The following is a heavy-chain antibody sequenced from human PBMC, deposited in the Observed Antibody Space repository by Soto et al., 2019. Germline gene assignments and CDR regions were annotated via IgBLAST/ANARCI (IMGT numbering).Heavy chain of an antibody. CDR2: IYPDDSDT. CDR1: GYSFSNFW. CDR3: ASSVLVTSTMNYFDL. V-gene: IGHV5-51*01. D-gene: IGHD2-8*02. Sequence: PGGSLRLSCQASGYSFSNFWIAWVRQMPGEGLEWLGIIYPDDSDTRYSPSFLGQVTISADKSIKTTYLQWSSLKASDTAIYFCASSVLVTSTMNYFDLWGQGTQVTVSS. J-gene: IGHJ4*02.